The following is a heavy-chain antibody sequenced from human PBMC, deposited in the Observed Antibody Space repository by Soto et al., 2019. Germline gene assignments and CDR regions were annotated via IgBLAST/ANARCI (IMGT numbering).Heavy chain of an antibody. CDR1: GGSVSSGSYY. CDR2: IYYSGST. V-gene: IGHV4-61*01. CDR3: ASLGYCSSTSCYMGHYYYYGMDV. J-gene: IGHJ6*02. D-gene: IGHD2-2*02. Sequence: QVQLQESGPGLVKPSETLSLTCTVSGGSVSSGSYYWSWIRQPPGKGLEWIGYIYYSGSTNYNPSLKSRVTISVDTSKNQFSLKLSSVTAADTDVYDCASLGYCSSTSCYMGHYYYYGMDVWGQGTTVTVSS.